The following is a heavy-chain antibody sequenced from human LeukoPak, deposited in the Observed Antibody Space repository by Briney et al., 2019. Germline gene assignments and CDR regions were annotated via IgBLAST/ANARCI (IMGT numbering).Heavy chain of an antibody. CDR3: ASGMYYDYVWGSYTT. CDR2: IYSGGST. Sequence: GGSLRLSCAASGFTVSSNYMSWVRQAPGKGLEWVSVIYSGGSTYYADSVKGRFTISRDNSKNTLYLQMNSLRAEDTAVYYCASGMYYDYVWGSYTTWGQGTMVTVSS. D-gene: IGHD3-16*01. J-gene: IGHJ3*01. V-gene: IGHV3-53*01. CDR1: GFTVSSNY.